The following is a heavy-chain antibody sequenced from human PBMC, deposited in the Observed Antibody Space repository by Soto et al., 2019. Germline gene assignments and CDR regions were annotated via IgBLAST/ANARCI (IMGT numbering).Heavy chain of an antibody. V-gene: IGHV1-2*04. D-gene: IGHD6-13*01. CDR2: INPNSGGA. CDR1: GYTFTGYY. J-gene: IGHJ6*02. CDR3: ALGTGIAAAGLYGTDV. Sequence: GASVKVSCKASGYTFTGYYMHWVRQAPGQGLEWMGWINPNSGGANYAQKFQGWVTMTRDTSISTAYMELSRLRSDDTAVYYCALGTGIAAAGLYGTDVWGQGTTVTVSS.